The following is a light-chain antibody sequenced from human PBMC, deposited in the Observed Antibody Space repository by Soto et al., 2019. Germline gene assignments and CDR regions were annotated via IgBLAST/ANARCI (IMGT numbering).Light chain of an antibody. J-gene: IGKJ5*01. Sequence: DIQMTQSPSALSASVGDRVTITCRASQTISDSLAWYQQKPGKAPDLLISDVSNLERGVASRFSGSGSGTDFTLTISSLQPEDFATYYCQQANSFPTFGQGTRLEIK. V-gene: IGKV1-5*01. CDR1: QTISDS. CDR2: DVS. CDR3: QQANSFPT.